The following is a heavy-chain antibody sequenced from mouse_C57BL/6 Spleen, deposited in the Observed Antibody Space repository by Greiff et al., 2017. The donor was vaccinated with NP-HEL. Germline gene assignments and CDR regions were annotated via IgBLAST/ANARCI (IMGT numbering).Heavy chain of an antibody. CDR1: GYTFTDYN. V-gene: IGHV1-22*01. CDR3: AKRTYYGSSYYYAMDY. Sequence: VQLQQSGPELVKPGASVKMSCKASGYTFTDYNMPWVKPSHGQSLEWIGYINPNNGGTSYNQKFKGKATLTVNKSSSTAYMELRSLTSEDSAVYYCAKRTYYGSSYYYAMDYWGQGTSVTVSS. J-gene: IGHJ4*01. CDR2: INPNNGGT. D-gene: IGHD1-1*01.